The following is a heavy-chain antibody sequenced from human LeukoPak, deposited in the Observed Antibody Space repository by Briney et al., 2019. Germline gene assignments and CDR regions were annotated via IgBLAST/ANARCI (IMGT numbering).Heavy chain of an antibody. V-gene: IGHV1-46*01. CDR1: GYTFTSYY. D-gene: IGHD2-21*02. J-gene: IGHJ3*02. CDR2: INPSGGST. Sequence: ASVKVSCKASGYTFTSYYMHWVRQAPGQELEWMGIINPSGGSTSYAQKFQGRVTMTRDTSTSTVYMELSSLRSEDTAVYYCARDLGGGDSPWEAFDIWGQGTMVTVSS. CDR3: ARDLGGGDSPWEAFDI.